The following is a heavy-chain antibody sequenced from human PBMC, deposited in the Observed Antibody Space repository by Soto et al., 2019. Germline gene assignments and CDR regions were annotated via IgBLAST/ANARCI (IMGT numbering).Heavy chain of an antibody. CDR2: INRASIYT. D-gene: IGHD3-16*02. J-gene: IGHJ4*01. CDR3: ARRIVTSYPYFGY. V-gene: IGHV3-21*01. CDR1: GFTFSTYY. Sequence: GGSLRLSCVASGFTFSTYYINWVRQAPGKGLEWVSSINRASIYTYYADSVRGRFTISRDNAKNSLYLQMDSLRVEDTAVYYCARRIVTSYPYFGYRGHGPWSQSRQ.